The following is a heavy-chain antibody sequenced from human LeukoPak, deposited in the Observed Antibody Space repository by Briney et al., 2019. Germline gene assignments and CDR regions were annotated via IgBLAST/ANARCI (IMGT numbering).Heavy chain of an antibody. CDR1: GYTFTSYG. V-gene: IGHV1-18*01. CDR2: ISAYNGNT. Sequence: ASVKVSCKASGYTFTSYGISWVRQAPGQGLEWMGWISAYNGNTNYAQKLQGRVTMTTDTSTSTAYMELRSLRSEDTAVYYCASDSSSSPRDNYYYYYYMDVWGKGTTVTVSS. D-gene: IGHD6-13*01. J-gene: IGHJ6*03. CDR3: ASDSSSSPRDNYYYYYYMDV.